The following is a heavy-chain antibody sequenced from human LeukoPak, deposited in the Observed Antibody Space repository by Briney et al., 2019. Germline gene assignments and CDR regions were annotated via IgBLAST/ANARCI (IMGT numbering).Heavy chain of an antibody. J-gene: IGHJ3*02. CDR1: GYTFTKYG. V-gene: IGHV1-18*01. CDR3: ARAFSGSYSCDAFDI. CDR2: ISGYNGNT. Sequence: ASVKVSCKASGYTFTKYGISWVRQAPGQGLEWMGWISGYNGNTNYAQKFQGRVTMTTDTSTSTAYMELRSLRADDTAVYYCARAFSGSYSCDAFDIWGQGTMVTVSS. D-gene: IGHD1-26*01.